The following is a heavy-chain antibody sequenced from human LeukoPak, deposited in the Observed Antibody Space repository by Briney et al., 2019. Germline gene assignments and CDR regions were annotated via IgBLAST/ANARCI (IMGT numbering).Heavy chain of an antibody. CDR1: GFTFSSYS. CDR3: ARDDCSGGSCLDY. Sequence: GGSLRLSCAASGFTFSSYSMNWVRRAPGKGLEWVSSISSSSSYIYYADSVKGRFTISRDNAKNSLYLQMNSLRAEDTAVYYCARDDCSGGSCLDYWGQGTLVTVSS. D-gene: IGHD2-15*01. CDR2: ISSSSSYI. J-gene: IGHJ4*02. V-gene: IGHV3-21*01.